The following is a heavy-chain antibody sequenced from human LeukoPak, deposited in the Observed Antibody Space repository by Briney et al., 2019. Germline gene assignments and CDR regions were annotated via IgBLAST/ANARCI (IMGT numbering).Heavy chain of an antibody. CDR1: GGTFSSYA. CDR3: ARTRTTVVTRAPFDY. D-gene: IGHD4-23*01. Sequence: RASVKVSCKASGGTFSSYAISWVRQAPGQGLEWMGRIIPILGIANYAQKFQGRVTITADKSTSTAYMELSSLRSEDTAVYYCARTRTTVVTRAPFDYWGQGTLSPSPQ. V-gene: IGHV1-69*04. CDR2: IIPILGIA. J-gene: IGHJ4*02.